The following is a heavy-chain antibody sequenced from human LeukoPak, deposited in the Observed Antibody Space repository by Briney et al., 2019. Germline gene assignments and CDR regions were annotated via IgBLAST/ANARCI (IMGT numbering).Heavy chain of an antibody. J-gene: IGHJ6*03. CDR1: GGSISSYY. D-gene: IGHD3-10*01. V-gene: IGHV4-59*01. CDR2: IYYSGST. Sequence: KPSETLSLTCTVSGGSISSYYWSWIRQPPGKGLEWIGYIYYSGSTNYNPSLKSRVTISVDTSKNQFSLKLSSVTAADTAVYYCARERPHYYGSGSYYGDYYCYYYMDVWGKGTTVTVSS. CDR3: ARERPHYYGSGSYYGDYYCYYYMDV.